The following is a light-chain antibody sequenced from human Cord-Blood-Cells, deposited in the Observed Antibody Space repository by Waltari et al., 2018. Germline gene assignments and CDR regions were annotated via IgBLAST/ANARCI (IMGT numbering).Light chain of an antibody. V-gene: IGLV2-23*03. CDR2: DGS. CDR1: SRDVGSYNL. CDR3: CSYAGSSTFEV. J-gene: IGLJ3*02. Sequence: QSALTQPPSVSGSPGPSITISCTGSSRDVGSYNLVSWYQQHPGKAPKLMIYDGSKRPSGVSNRFSGSKSGNTASLTISGLQAEDEADYYCCSYAGSSTFEVFGGGTKLTVL.